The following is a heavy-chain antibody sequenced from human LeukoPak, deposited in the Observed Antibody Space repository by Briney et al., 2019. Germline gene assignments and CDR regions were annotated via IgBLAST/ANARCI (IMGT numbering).Heavy chain of an antibody. CDR2: INPDGSAK. V-gene: IGHV3-7*01. D-gene: IGHD3-3*02. CDR1: GFTFSNFW. J-gene: IGHJ6*02. Sequence: PGGSLRLSCAASGFTFSNFWMSWVRQAPGKGLEWVANINPDGSAKYYVDSVKGRFTISRDNAENSLYLQMNGLRPEDTAVYYCARHFSTYSYGLDVWGQGTTVTVSS. CDR3: ARHFSTYSYGLDV.